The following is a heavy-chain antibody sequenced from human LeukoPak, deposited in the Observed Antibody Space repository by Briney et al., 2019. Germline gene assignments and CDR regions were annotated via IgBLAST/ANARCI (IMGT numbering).Heavy chain of an antibody. CDR1: GFAVSSNY. J-gene: IGHJ4*02. Sequence: GGSLRLSCAASGFAVSSNYMSWVRQAPGKGLEWVSVIYSGGDTYYADSVKGRFTISRDNSKNTLYLQMNSLRAEDTAVDYCARGEGGILATPEDYWGQGTLVTVSS. CDR2: IYSGGDT. D-gene: IGHD1-14*01. CDR3: ARGEGGILATPEDY. V-gene: IGHV3-53*01.